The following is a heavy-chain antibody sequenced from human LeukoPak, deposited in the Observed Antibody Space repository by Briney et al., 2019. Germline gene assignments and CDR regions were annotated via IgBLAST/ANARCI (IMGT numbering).Heavy chain of an antibody. V-gene: IGHV4-59*12. CDR1: GDSIDSYY. CDR2: TYYRGTT. Sequence: SETLSLTCTVSGDSIDSYYWSWIRQPPGQGLEWLGYTYYRGTTSYNPFLKSRVTISVDTSKNQFSLKLNSVTAADTAVYYCARLPRYGGYDHFDYWGQGILVIVSS. CDR3: ARLPRYGGYDHFDY. J-gene: IGHJ4*02. D-gene: IGHD5-12*01.